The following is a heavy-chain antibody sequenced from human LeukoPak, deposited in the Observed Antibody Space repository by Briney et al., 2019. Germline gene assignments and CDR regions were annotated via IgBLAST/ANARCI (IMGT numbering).Heavy chain of an antibody. D-gene: IGHD6-13*01. CDR2: ITGSGAFT. V-gene: IGHV3-23*01. Sequence: TGGSLRLSCAASGFTFITYSMTWVRQAPGRGLEWVSAITGSGAFTDYADSVKGRFTISRDNPKNTLYLQMNSLRAEDTAVYYCARDTPFLAAAGSSFDYWGQGTLVTVSS. J-gene: IGHJ4*02. CDR3: ARDTPFLAAAGSSFDY. CDR1: GFTFITYS.